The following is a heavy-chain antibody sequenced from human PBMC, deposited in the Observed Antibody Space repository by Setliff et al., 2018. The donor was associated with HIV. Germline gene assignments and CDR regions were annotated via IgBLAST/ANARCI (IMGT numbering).Heavy chain of an antibody. CDR2: INAKSGSP. Sequence: GASVKVSCKTSGYNFENYAINWVRQAPGQGLEWMGWINAKSGSPTYSQAFTGRFLFSVDTVVATAYLQINHLKTEDTAVYYCARGLYGDYGGDLNWLDPWGHGTRVTVSS. D-gene: IGHD4-17*01. CDR3: ARGLYGDYGGDLNWLDP. CDR1: GYNFENYA. J-gene: IGHJ5*02. V-gene: IGHV7-4-1*02.